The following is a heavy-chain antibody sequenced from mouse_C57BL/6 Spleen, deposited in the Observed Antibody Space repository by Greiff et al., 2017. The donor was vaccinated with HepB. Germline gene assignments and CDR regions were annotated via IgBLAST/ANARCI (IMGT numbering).Heavy chain of an antibody. Sequence: QVQLQQSGPELVKPGASVKISCKASGYAFSSSWMNWVKQRPGKGLEWIGRIYPGDGDTNYNGKFKGKATLTVDKPSSTAYMQLSSLTSEDSAVYYCARGYSNYLAWFAYWGQGTLVTVSA. CDR2: IYPGDGDT. V-gene: IGHV1-82*01. CDR3: ARGYSNYLAWFAY. D-gene: IGHD2-5*01. J-gene: IGHJ3*01. CDR1: GYAFSSSW.